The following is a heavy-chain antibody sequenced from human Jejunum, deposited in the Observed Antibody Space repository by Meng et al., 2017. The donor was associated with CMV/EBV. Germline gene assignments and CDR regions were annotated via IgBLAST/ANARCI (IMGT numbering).Heavy chain of an antibody. V-gene: IGHV4-4*07. J-gene: IGHJ4*02. Sequence: QVQVQESGPGVVKLSVTLSLACTVSGGSFTTYYWSWIRQRAGKGLEWIGRIITSGSTNYNPSLRSRVIMSVDTSKNKFFLKLRSVTAADTAVYFCAKGYGNSFEYWGQGSLVTVSS. D-gene: IGHD3-16*01. CDR1: GGSFTTYY. CDR3: AKGYGNSFEY. CDR2: IITSGST.